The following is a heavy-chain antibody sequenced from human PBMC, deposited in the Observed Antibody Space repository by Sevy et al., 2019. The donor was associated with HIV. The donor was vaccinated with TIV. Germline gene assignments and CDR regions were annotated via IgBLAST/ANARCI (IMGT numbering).Heavy chain of an antibody. CDR1: GFTFSNYA. CDR3: AGGRYDSSGSFDAFDI. D-gene: IGHD3-22*01. CDR2: IFRSGGVT. Sequence: GGSLRLSCAASGFTFSNYAMNWVRQAPGKGLEWVSTIFRSGGVTYYADSAKGRCTISRDNFKNTLNLQMHSLRAEDTAVSYCAGGRYDSSGSFDAFDIRGQGTMVTVSS. V-gene: IGHV3-23*01. J-gene: IGHJ3*02.